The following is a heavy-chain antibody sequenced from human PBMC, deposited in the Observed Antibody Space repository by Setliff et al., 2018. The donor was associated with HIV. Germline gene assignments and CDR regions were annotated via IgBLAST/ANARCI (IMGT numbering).Heavy chain of an antibody. V-gene: IGHV4-34*01. Sequence: SETLSLTCAVYGESFSGYSWTWIRQPSGKGLEWLGEINHSGSAKYNPALKSRVTTSVDTSKKQFSLKLTSVTAADTAVYYCARGTKGIQLWYTLFFDYWGQGTRVTSPQ. J-gene: IGHJ4*02. CDR3: ARGTKGIQLWYTLFFDY. CDR1: GESFSGYS. CDR2: INHSGSA. D-gene: IGHD5-18*01.